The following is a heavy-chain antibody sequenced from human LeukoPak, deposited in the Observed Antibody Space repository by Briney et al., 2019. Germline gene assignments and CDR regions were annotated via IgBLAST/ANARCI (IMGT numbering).Heavy chain of an antibody. CDR3: AREYYGSGIYYFDY. Sequence: ASVKVSCKASGYTFSNYYMHWVRQAPGQGLEWMGIVNPSGVSTNYAQKFQGRVTMTRDTSTSTVYMELSSLRSEDTAIYYCAREYYGSGIYYFDYWGQGTLVTVSS. D-gene: IGHD3-10*01. V-gene: IGHV1-46*01. CDR2: VNPSGVST. J-gene: IGHJ4*02. CDR1: GYTFSNYY.